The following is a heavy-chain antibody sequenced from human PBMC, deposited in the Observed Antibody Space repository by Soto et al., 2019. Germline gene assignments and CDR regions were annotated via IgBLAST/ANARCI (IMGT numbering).Heavy chain of an antibody. CDR3: AKDDKIYGAGSYGMDV. V-gene: IGHV3-9*01. D-gene: IGHD3-10*01. J-gene: IGHJ6*02. Sequence: GGSLRLSCAASGFNFDDYAMHWVRQAQGKGPEWVSGISWSGGSIGYADSVKGRFTISRDNAKNSLYLQMSSLRTEDTALYFCAKDDKIYGAGSYGMDVWGQGTTVTVSS. CDR1: GFNFDDYA. CDR2: ISWSGGSI.